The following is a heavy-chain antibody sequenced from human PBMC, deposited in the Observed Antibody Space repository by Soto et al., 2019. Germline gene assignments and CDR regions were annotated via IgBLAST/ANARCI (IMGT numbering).Heavy chain of an antibody. CDR1: GFTVSNNY. CDR3: ATYTSLDY. J-gene: IGHJ4*02. D-gene: IGHD2-2*02. V-gene: IGHV3-53*02. CDR2: IYSGGST. Sequence: EVQLVETGGGLIQPGGSLRLSCAASGFTVSNNYMSWVRQAPGKGLEWVSLIYSGGSTFYEDSVKGRFTISRDNSKNTLFLQMTGLRAEDTAVYFCATYTSLDYWGQGTVVTVSS.